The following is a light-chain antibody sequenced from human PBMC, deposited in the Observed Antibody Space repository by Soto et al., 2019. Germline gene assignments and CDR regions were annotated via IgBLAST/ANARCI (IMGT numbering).Light chain of an antibody. CDR1: QSVSNY. CDR3: QQYSSSPRT. CDR2: GAS. V-gene: IGKV3-20*01. J-gene: IGKJ1*01. Sequence: EIVMTQSPATLSVSPGERATRSCRASQSVSNYLAWYQHKPGQAPRVLIHGASSRATGIPDRFNGSGSGTDFTFTISRLEPEDFAVYYCQQYSSSPRTFGQGTKVDIK.